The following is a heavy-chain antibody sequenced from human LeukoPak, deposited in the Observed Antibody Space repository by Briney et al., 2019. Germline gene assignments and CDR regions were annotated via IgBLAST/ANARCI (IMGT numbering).Heavy chain of an antibody. CDR3: AKGVVGASRRGYFDY. CDR2: ISGSGGST. J-gene: IGHJ4*02. CDR1: GFTFSSYA. Sequence: PGGSLRLSCAASGFTFSSYAMSWVRQAPGKGLEWVSAISGSGGSTYYADSVKGRFTISRDNSKNTLYLQMNSLRAEDTAVYYCAKGVVGASRRGYFDYWGQGTLVTVSS. V-gene: IGHV3-23*01. D-gene: IGHD1-26*01.